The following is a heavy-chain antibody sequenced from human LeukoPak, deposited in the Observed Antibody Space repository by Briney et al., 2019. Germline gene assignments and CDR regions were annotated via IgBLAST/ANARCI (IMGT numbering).Heavy chain of an antibody. CDR2: ISCSSNHI. V-gene: IGHV3-21*01. CDR3: ARAPNPYGSGSYYNY. Sequence: PGGSLRLSCAASGFPFSSYSMNWVPQAPGKGLEWVSPISCSSNHIYYAHSVKGRFTISRDNAKNSLYLQMNRLRAEDTAVYYCARAPNPYGSGSYYNYWGQGTLVTVSS. D-gene: IGHD3-10*01. CDR1: GFPFSSYS. J-gene: IGHJ4*02.